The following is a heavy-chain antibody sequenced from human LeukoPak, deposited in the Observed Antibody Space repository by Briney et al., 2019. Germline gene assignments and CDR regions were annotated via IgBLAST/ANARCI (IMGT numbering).Heavy chain of an antibody. J-gene: IGHJ4*02. CDR1: GLSFSDFW. CDR3: ASLHFYASEY. V-gene: IGHV3-7*05. CDR2: IKEDGSRK. D-gene: IGHD2/OR15-2a*01. Sequence: GRSLRLSCAASGLSFSDFWMTWVRQAPGKALEWVATIKEDGSRKYYVDSVKGRFTISRDNAKNPLYLHMNSVRAEDTAVYFCASLHFYASEYWGQGTLVTVSS.